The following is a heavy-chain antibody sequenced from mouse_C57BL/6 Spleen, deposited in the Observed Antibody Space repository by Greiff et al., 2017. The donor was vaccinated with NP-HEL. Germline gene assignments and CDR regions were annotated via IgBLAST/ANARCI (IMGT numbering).Heavy chain of an antibody. CDR1: GYTFTDYY. V-gene: IGHV1-26*01. Sequence: EVQLQQSGPELVKPGASVKISCKASGYTFTDYYMNWVKQSHGKSLEWIGDINPNNGGTSYNQKFKGKATLTVDKSSSTAYMELRSLTSEDSAVYYCARSSDYDGFDYWGQGTTLTVSS. CDR3: ARSSDYDGFDY. D-gene: IGHD2-4*01. CDR2: INPNNGGT. J-gene: IGHJ2*01.